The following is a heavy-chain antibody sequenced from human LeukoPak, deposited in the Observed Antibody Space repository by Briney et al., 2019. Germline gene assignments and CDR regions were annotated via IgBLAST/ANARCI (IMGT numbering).Heavy chain of an antibody. Sequence: PGGSLRLSCAASGFTFSSYAMHWVRQAPGKGLEWVAVISYDGSNKYYADSVKGRFTISRDNSKNTLYLQMNSLRAEDTAVYYCARDPPGDYYGMDVWGQGTTVIVS. V-gene: IGHV3-30-3*01. CDR2: ISYDGSNK. CDR1: GFTFSSYA. J-gene: IGHJ6*02. CDR3: ARDPPGDYYGMDV. D-gene: IGHD7-27*01.